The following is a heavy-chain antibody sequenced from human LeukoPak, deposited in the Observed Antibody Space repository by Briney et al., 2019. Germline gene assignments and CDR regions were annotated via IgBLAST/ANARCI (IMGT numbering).Heavy chain of an antibody. V-gene: IGHV4-39*01. Sequence: SQTLSLTCTVSGGSISSGGYYWGWIRQPPGKGLEWIGSIYYSGSTYYNPSLKSRVTISVDTSKNQFSLKLSSVTAADTAVYYCARQDIVVVPAATDAFDIWGQGTMVTVSS. J-gene: IGHJ3*02. CDR2: IYYSGST. CDR3: ARQDIVVVPAATDAFDI. CDR1: GGSISSGGYY. D-gene: IGHD2-2*01.